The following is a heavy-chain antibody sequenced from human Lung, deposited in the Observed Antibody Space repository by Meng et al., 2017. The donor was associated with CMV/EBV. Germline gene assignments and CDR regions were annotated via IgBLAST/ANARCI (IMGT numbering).Heavy chain of an antibody. CDR1: GGSIRSSTYY. CDR2: IYYSGST. V-gene: IGHV4-39*07. J-gene: IGHJ4*02. D-gene: IGHD3-10*01. Sequence: SETLSLTCTVSGGSIRSSTYYWGWIRQPPGKGLEWIGSIYYSGSTHYNPSLESRVTMSVDASKNQFSLKLSSVTAADTAVYYCARDVEYYGSGSDFWGQGXLVTVSS. CDR3: ARDVEYYGSGSDF.